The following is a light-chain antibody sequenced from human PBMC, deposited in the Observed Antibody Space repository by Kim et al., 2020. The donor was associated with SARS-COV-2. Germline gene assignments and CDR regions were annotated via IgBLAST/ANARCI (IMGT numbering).Light chain of an antibody. CDR2: EVS. CDR1: SSDVGGNNY. V-gene: IGLV2-8*01. CDR3: SSYAGSNNLV. Sequence: GQSVTISCTGSSSDVGGNNYVSWYQQHPGKAPKLIIYEVSQRPSGVPDRFSGSKSGNTASLTVSGLQAEDEADYYCSSYAGSNNLVFGGGTQLTVL. J-gene: IGLJ2*01.